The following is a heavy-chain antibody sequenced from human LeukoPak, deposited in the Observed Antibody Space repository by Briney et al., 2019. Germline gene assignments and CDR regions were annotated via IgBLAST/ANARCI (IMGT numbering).Heavy chain of an antibody. D-gene: IGHD3-3*01. Sequence: RLSVEAPGVGFDGNDMRWVHQDKRKGLEWISHINWSGGSTRYVDSVEGRFTISRDNAKNSLYLQMNSLRLEDTAVYYCVRDRSGVLSHAIPFEFWGQGSLVTVSS. CDR2: INWSGGST. CDR3: VRDRSGVLSHAIPFEF. J-gene: IGHJ4*02. CDR1: GVGFDGND. V-gene: IGHV3-20*03.